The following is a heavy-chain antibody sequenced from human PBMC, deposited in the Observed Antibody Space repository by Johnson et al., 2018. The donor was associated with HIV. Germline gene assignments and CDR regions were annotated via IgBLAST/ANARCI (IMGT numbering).Heavy chain of an antibody. CDR3: ARDLYTSSWYFAFDI. CDR1: GFTFSSYA. D-gene: IGHD6-13*01. J-gene: IGHJ3*02. V-gene: IGHV3-30*04. CDR2: ISSDGSNK. Sequence: QMLLVESGGGLVQPGGSLRLSCAASGFTFSSYAMHWVRQAPGQGLEWVAVISSDGSNKYYADSVKGLFTISRDNSKNTLYLQMNSLRAEDTAVYCCARDLYTSSWYFAFDIWGQGTMVTVSS.